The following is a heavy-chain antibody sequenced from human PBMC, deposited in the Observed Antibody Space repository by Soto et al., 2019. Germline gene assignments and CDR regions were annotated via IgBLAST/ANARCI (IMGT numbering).Heavy chain of an antibody. Sequence: SETLSLTCTVSGGSISSGGYYWSWIRQHPGKGLEWIGYIYYSGSTYYNPALKRCVTISVDTSKNQFSLKLSSVTAAATAVYYCARGIPVAGDYYFDYWGQGTLVTVSS. V-gene: IGHV4-31*03. D-gene: IGHD6-19*01. J-gene: IGHJ4*02. CDR2: IYYSGST. CDR3: ARGIPVAGDYYFDY. CDR1: GGSISSGGYY.